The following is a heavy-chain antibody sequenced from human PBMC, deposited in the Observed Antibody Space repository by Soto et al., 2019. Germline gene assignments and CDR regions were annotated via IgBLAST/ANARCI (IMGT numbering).Heavy chain of an antibody. V-gene: IGHV3-74*01. Sequence: GGSLRLSCAASGFTFSTYWMHWVRQAPGKGLVWVSRIDGDGRTTHYADSVKGRFTISRDNAKNTLYLQMDSLRADYSAVYYCAASRWSGYLDFDPWGQGTLVTVSS. CDR1: GFTFSTYW. CDR2: IDGDGRTT. J-gene: IGHJ5*02. CDR3: AASRWSGYLDFDP. D-gene: IGHD3-3*01.